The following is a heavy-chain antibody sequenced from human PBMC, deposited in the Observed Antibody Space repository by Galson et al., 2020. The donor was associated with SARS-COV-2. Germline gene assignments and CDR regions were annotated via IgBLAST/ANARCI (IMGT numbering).Heavy chain of an antibody. CDR1: GFTFSSYG. V-gene: IGHV3-33*01. CDR2: IWYDGSNK. D-gene: IGHD3-10*01. CDR3: AATLWFGEGIDY. Sequence: GGSLRLSCAASGFTFSSYGMHWVRQAPGKGLEWVAVIWYDGSNKYYADSVKGRFTISRDNSKNTLYLQMNSLRAEDTAVYYCAATLWFGEGIDYWGQGTLVTVSS. J-gene: IGHJ4*02.